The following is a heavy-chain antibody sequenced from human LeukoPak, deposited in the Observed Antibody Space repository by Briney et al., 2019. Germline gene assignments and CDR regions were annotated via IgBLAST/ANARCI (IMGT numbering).Heavy chain of an antibody. D-gene: IGHD1-1*01. CDR1: GFTFSTYS. J-gene: IGHJ4*02. CDR2: ISGSSTYI. V-gene: IGHV3-21*01. Sequence: GGSLRLSCAASGFTFSTYSMNWVSQPPGKGLEWVSSISGSSTYINYGDSVNGRFTVSRDNAKNSVYLQMSSLRAEDTAVYYCTRDYGGTEGVFDYWGQGSLVTVSS. CDR3: TRDYGGTEGVFDY.